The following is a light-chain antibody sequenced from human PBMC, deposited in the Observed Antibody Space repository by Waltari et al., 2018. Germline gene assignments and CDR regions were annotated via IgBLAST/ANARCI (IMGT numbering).Light chain of an antibody. CDR3: QQYDNWPPYT. J-gene: IGKJ2*01. Sequence: EVVMTQSPATLSVSPGERATLSCRASQSVGSKLAWYQQKPGQVPRLLIYGASTRATGIPARFSGSWSGTEFILTISSLQSEDFAVYYCQQYDNWPPYTFGQGTKLEIK. CDR1: QSVGSK. V-gene: IGKV3-15*01. CDR2: GAS.